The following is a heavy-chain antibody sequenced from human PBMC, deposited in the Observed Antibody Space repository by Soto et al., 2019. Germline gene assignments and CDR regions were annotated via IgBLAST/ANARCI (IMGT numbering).Heavy chain of an antibody. D-gene: IGHD4-17*01. CDR1: GFIVHDYA. J-gene: IGHJ4*02. CDR2: ISGRGGST. V-gene: IGHV3-23*01. CDR3: ARDTDYGECLPMDY. Sequence: EVQLLESGGGLVHHGGSLRLSCAASGFIVHDYAMSWVRQAPGKGLEWVSAISGRGGSTYYADSVKGRFTISRDKSKNKLYLQMNSLRAEDTAIYYCARDTDYGECLPMDYWGQGTLVTVSS.